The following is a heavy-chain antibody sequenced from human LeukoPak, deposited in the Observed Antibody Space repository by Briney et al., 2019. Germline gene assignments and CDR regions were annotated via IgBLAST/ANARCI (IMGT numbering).Heavy chain of an antibody. CDR1: GGSISSYY. CDR3: ARVRAYYYEA. V-gene: IGHV4-59*01. D-gene: IGHD3-22*01. CDR2: IYNSGST. Sequence: SETLSLTCTVSGGSISSYYWNWIRQPPGKGLEWIGYIYNSGSTNNNPSLKSRVTISVDTSKNQFSLKLSSVTAADTAVYYCARVRAYYYEAWGQGTLVTVSS. J-gene: IGHJ5*02.